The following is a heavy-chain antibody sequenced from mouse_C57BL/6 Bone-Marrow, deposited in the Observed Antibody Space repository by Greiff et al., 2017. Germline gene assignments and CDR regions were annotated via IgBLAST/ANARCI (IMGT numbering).Heavy chain of an antibody. V-gene: IGHV1-39*01. Sequence: VQLQQSGPELVKPGASVKISCKASGYSFTDYNMNWVKQSNGKSLEWIGVINPNYGTTSYNQKFKGKATLTVDQSSSTAYRQLNRLTSEDSAVYYWARGYDYDYAMDNGGQGTSVTVSS. CDR3: ARGYDYDYAMDN. D-gene: IGHD2-4*01. CDR2: INPNYGTT. J-gene: IGHJ4*01. CDR1: GYSFTDYN.